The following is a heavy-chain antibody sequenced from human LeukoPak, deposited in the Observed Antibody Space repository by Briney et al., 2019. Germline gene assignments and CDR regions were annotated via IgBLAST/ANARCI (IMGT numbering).Heavy chain of an antibody. Sequence: SETLSLTCAVYGGSFSGYYWSWIRQPPGKGLEWIGEINHSGSTNYNPSLKSRVTISVDTSKNQFSLKLSSVTAADTAVYYCARGVNILCSSSSVFVYWGQGTLVTVSS. CDR2: INHSGST. V-gene: IGHV4-34*01. D-gene: IGHD6-6*01. J-gene: IGHJ4*02. CDR3: ARGVNILCSSSSVFVY. CDR1: GGSFSGYY.